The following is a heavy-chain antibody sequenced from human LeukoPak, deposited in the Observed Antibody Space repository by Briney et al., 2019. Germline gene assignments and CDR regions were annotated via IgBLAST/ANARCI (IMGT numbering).Heavy chain of an antibody. D-gene: IGHD6-19*01. Sequence: GGSLRLSCAASGFTFSNYGMHWVRQAPRKGLEWVAVIWYDGSNEYYADYVKGRFTISSDNSKNTLYLQIHSLSGEGTDVYYCARTGYCSGWYGDYWGQGTLVSVSS. J-gene: IGHJ4*02. CDR1: GFTFSNYG. V-gene: IGHV3-33*01. CDR2: IWYDGSNE. CDR3: ARTGYCSGWYGDY.